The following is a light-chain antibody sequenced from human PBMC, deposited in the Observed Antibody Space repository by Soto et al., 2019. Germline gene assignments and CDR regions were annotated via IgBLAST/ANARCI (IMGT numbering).Light chain of an antibody. CDR2: AAS. CDR1: QGISSY. CDR3: QQLNSFHT. J-gene: IGKJ2*01. V-gene: IGKV1-9*01. Sequence: IQLTQSPSSLSASVGDRVTITCRASQGISSYLAWYQQKPSKAPNLLIYAASTLQSGVPSRFSGSGSGTDFTLTISSLQPEDFATYYCQQLNSFHTFGQGTKLEIK.